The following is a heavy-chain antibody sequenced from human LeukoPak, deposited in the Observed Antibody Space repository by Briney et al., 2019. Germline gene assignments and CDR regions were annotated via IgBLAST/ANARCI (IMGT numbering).Heavy chain of an antibody. J-gene: IGHJ6*03. D-gene: IGHD1-26*01. Sequence: ASVTVSCKASGYTFTSYDINWVRQATGQGLEWRGWMNPNSGNTGYAQKFQGRVTMTRNTSINTAYMELSSLRSEDTAVYYCARALEWGKSNFYYYMDVWGKGTSVTVSS. V-gene: IGHV1-8*01. CDR3: ARALEWGKSNFYYYMDV. CDR2: MNPNSGNT. CDR1: GYTFTSYD.